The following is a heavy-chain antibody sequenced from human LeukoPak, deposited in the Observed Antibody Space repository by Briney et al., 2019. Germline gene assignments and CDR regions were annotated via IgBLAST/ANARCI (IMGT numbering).Heavy chain of an antibody. V-gene: IGHV3-23*01. D-gene: IGHD2-15*01. CDR1: GFTFNNYA. CDR2: IIGSGGTT. Sequence: GGSLRFSCAASGFTFNNYAMSWVRQAPGKGLEWVSSIIGSGGTTYTADSVKGRFIISRDNSRNTLFLQMNILSTDDTAVYFCVKGGGYSYSYAMDVWGQGTTVTVSS. CDR3: VKGGGYSYSYAMDV. J-gene: IGHJ6*02.